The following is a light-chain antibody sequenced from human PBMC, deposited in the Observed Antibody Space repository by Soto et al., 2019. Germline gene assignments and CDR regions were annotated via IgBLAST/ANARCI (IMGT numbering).Light chain of an antibody. CDR1: QSVLYSSNEKNY. J-gene: IGKJ2*01. CDR2: WAS. CDR3: HHYDSSPPYT. V-gene: IGKV4-1*01. Sequence: DIVMTQSPDSLAVSLGERATINCKSSQSVLYSSNEKNYLAWYQQKPRQPPKLLIYWASNRESGVPARFSGSGSGTDFTLTISSLQAEDVAVYYCHHYDSSPPYTFGQGTKLEIK.